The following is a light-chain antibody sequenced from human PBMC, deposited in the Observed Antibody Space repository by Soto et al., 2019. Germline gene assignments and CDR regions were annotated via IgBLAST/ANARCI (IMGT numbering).Light chain of an antibody. J-gene: IGLJ3*02. CDR3: QSADSSGPYWV. CDR2: KDS. V-gene: IGLV3-25*02. Sequence: SYELTQPPSVSVSAGQTARITCSGDALPKQYAYWYQQKPGQAPVLVIYKDSERPSGIPERFSGSSSGTTVTLTISGVQAEDEADYYCQSADSSGPYWVFGGGTKLTVL. CDR1: ALPKQY.